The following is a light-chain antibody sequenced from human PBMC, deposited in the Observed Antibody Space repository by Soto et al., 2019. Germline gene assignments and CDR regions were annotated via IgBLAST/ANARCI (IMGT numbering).Light chain of an antibody. Sequence: QSALTQPASVAGSPGPSITFSCTGTSSDVGSSNLVSWYQQHPGKAPKLLIYEVSKRPSGVSNRFSGSKSGNTASLTISGLQAEYEADYYCCSYAGSSTHVFGTGTKLTVL. CDR3: CSYAGSSTHV. V-gene: IGLV2-23*02. J-gene: IGLJ1*01. CDR2: EVS. CDR1: SSDVGSSNL.